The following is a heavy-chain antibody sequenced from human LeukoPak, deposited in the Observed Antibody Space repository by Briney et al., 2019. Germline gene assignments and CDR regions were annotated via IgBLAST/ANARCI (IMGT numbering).Heavy chain of an antibody. J-gene: IGHJ6*04. CDR3: ARAGVVVVPAAKRLLYYYYGMDV. D-gene: IGHD2-2*01. Sequence: GGSLRLSCAASGFTFSSYWMSWVRQAPGKGLEWVANIKQDGSEKYYVDFVKGRFTIFRDNAKNSLYLQMNSLRAEDTAVYYCARAGVVVVPAAKRLLYYYYGMDVWGKGTTVTVSS. CDR2: IKQDGSEK. V-gene: IGHV3-7*03. CDR1: GFTFSSYW.